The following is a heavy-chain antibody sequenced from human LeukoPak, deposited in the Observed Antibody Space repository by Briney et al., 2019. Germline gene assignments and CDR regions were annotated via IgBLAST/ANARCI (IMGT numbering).Heavy chain of an antibody. CDR3: ARLSVVPAAMQFYYYYHMDV. V-gene: IGHV4-59*08. J-gene: IGHJ6*03. D-gene: IGHD2-2*01. Sequence: PSETLSPTCTVSGGSISSYYWSWIRQPPGKGLEWIGYIFYSGSTNYNPSLKSRVTISVDTSKNQFSLKLSSVTAADTAVYYCARLSVVPAAMQFYYYYHMDVWGKGTTVTVSS. CDR1: GGSISSYY. CDR2: IFYSGST.